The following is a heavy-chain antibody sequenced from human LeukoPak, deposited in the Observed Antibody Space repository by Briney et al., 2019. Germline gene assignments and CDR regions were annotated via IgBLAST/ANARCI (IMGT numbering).Heavy chain of an antibody. V-gene: IGHV3-74*01. CDR3: ARVSGLGMNEYYQH. J-gene: IGHJ1*01. CDR1: GLTFSNSW. D-gene: IGHD3-10*01. Sequence: GGSLRLSCEASGLTFSNSWMHWVRQVPGKGLVWVSRINNEGTTISYADSVKGRFTISRDNAKNTLYLQMNSLRAEDTAVYYCARVSGLGMNEYYQHWGQGTLITVAS. CDR2: INNEGTTI.